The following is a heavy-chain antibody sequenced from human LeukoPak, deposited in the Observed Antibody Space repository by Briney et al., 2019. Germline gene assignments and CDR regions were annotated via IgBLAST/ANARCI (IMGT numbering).Heavy chain of an antibody. D-gene: IGHD5-18*01. CDR1: GYRFTSYW. CDR3: ARTNGYSYGFDY. V-gene: IGHV5-51*01. Sequence: RGESLEISLKGSGYRFTSYWIGWVRQMPGKGLGWMGIIYPNDSDTRYSPSFQGQVTISTDKSISTAYLRWSSLKASDAAMYYCARTNGYSYGFDYWGQGTLVTVSS. J-gene: IGHJ4*02. CDR2: IYPNDSDT.